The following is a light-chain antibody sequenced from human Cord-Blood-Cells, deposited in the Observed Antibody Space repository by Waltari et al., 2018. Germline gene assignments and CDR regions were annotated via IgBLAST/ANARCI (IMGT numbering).Light chain of an antibody. CDR2: EVS. Sequence: SALTLPPPPSGSPGPAVTLPCPGTLSAVGGYSLFLWYQQHPGKAPKLMIYEVSKRPSGVPDRFSGSKSGNTASLTVSGLQAEDEADYYCSSYAGSNNYVFGTGTKVTVL. V-gene: IGLV2-8*01. J-gene: IGLJ1*01. CDR1: LSAVGGYSL. CDR3: SSYAGSNNYV.